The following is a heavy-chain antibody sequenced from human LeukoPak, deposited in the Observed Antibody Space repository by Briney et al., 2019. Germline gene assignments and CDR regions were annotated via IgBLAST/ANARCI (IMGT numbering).Heavy chain of an antibody. J-gene: IGHJ5*02. V-gene: IGHV7-4-1*02. CDR2: INPNTGNP. CDR1: GYTFTSYA. D-gene: IGHD3-16*02. Sequence: ASVKVSCKTSGYTFTSYAMNWVRQAPGQGLEWMGWINPNTGNPTYAQGFTGRFVFSLDTSVSTTYLQISSLKAEDTAVYYCARAYQRLGGLSFPDQWGQGTLVSVSS. CDR3: ARAYQRLGGLSFPDQ.